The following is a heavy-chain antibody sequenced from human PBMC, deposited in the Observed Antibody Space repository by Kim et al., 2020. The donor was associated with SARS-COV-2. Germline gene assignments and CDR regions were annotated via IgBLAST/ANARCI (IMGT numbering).Heavy chain of an antibody. D-gene: IGHD6-6*01. CDR1: GFTFDDYA. Sequence: GGSLRLSCAASGFTFDDYAMHWVRQAPGKGLEWVSGISWNSGSIGYADSVKGRFTISRDNAKNSLYLQMNSLRAEDTALYYCAKDIHPQLVPTYFDYWGQGTLVTVSS. J-gene: IGHJ4*02. CDR2: ISWNSGSI. V-gene: IGHV3-9*01. CDR3: AKDIHPQLVPTYFDY.